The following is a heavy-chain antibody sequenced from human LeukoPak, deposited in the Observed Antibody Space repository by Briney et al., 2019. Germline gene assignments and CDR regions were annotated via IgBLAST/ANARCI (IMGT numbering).Heavy chain of an antibody. Sequence: ASVKVSCKASGYTFTSYGISWVRQVPGQGLEWMGWMNPNSGNTGYAQKFRGRVTMTRDTSISTAYMDLSSLTSDDTAVYYCAIGKLASRRGSWFDPWAREPWSPSP. J-gene: IGHJ5*02. CDR1: GYTFTSYG. V-gene: IGHV1-8*02. D-gene: IGHD6-6*01. CDR2: MNPNSGNT. CDR3: AIGKLASRRGSWFDP.